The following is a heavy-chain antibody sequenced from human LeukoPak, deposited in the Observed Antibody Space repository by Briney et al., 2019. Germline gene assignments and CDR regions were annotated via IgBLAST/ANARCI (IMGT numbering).Heavy chain of an antibody. CDR1: GFTFTSYW. D-gene: IGHD2-15*01. CDR2: ISGSGGST. V-gene: IGHV3-23*01. J-gene: IGHJ1*01. CDR3: AKDKSCSGGSCYHPEYFQH. Sequence: GGSLRLSCAASGFTFTSYWMSWVRQAPGKGLEWVSAISGSGGSTYYADSVKGRFTISRDNSKNTLYLQMNSLRAEDTAVYYCAKDKSCSGGSCYHPEYFQHWGQGTLVTVSS.